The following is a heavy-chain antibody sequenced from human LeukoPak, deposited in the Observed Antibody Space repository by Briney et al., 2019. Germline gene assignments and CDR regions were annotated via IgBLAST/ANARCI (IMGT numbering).Heavy chain of an antibody. CDR1: GGSISGYY. CDR2: IYYSGST. CDR3: ARARGATIFQSAFDI. D-gene: IGHD5-24*01. J-gene: IGHJ3*02. V-gene: IGHV4-59*01. Sequence: SETLSLTCSVSGGSISGYYWSWIRQPPGKGLEWIGYIYYSGSTTYNSSLKSRVTISVDTSKNQFSLKLSSVTAADTAVYYCARARGATIFQSAFDIWGQGTMVTVSS.